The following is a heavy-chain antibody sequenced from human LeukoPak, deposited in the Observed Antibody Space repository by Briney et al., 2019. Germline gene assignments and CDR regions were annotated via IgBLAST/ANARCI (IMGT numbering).Heavy chain of an antibody. CDR1: GGTFSSYA. CDR3: ARTTAMVTIFDY. J-gene: IGHJ4*02. D-gene: IGHD5-18*01. V-gene: IGHV1-69*01. Sequence: SVKVSCKASGGTFSSYAISWVRQAPGQGLEWMGGIIPIFGTANYAQKFQGRVTITADESTSTAYMGLSSLRSEDTAVYYCARTTAMVTIFDYWGQGTLVTVSS. CDR2: IIPIFGTA.